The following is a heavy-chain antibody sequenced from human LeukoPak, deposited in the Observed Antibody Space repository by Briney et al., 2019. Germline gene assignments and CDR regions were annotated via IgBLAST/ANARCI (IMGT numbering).Heavy chain of an antibody. V-gene: IGHV5-51*01. CDR3: ARESGYDRYYYYGMDV. J-gene: IGHJ6*02. Sequence: GESLKISCKGSGYTFTNYWIGWVRQMPGKGLEWMGIIYPGDSDTRYSPSFQGQVTISADKSISTAYPQWSSLKASDTAMYYCARESGYDRYYYYGMDVWGQGTTVTVSS. D-gene: IGHD5-12*01. CDR1: GYTFTNYW. CDR2: IYPGDSDT.